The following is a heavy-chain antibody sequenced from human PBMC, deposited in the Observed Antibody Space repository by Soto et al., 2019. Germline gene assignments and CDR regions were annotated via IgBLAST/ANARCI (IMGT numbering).Heavy chain of an antibody. D-gene: IGHD3-3*01. CDR3: ARPYDFWSCYYREVDYFDY. CDR2: IWYDGINK. Sequence: QVQLVESGGGVVQPGRSLRLSCAASGFTFSSYGMHWVRQAPGKGLEWVAVIWYDGINKYYADSVKGRFTISRDNCKNALYLQMNSLRAEDTAVYYCARPYDFWSCYYREVDYFDYWGQGTLVPVSS. J-gene: IGHJ4*02. CDR1: GFTFSSYG. V-gene: IGHV3-33*01.